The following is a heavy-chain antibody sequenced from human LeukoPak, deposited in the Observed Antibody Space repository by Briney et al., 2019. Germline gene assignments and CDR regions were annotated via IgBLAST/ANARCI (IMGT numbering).Heavy chain of an antibody. V-gene: IGHV3-23*01. CDR3: WVRQQQVPY. Sequence: PGGSLRLSCAASGFTFSTYGMSWVRQAPGKGLEWVSAISGSGGSTYYADSVKGRFTISRDNSKNTLYLQMNSLKTEDTAVYYCWVRQQQVPYWGQGTLVTVSS. CDR1: GFTFSTYG. D-gene: IGHD6-13*01. CDR2: ISGSGGST. J-gene: IGHJ4*02.